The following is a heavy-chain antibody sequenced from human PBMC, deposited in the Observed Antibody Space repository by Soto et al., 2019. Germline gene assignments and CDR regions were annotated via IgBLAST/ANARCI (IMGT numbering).Heavy chain of an antibody. CDR2: IYYSGST. V-gene: IGHV4-59*08. D-gene: IGHD3-16*01. CDR1: GGSTRNYF. Sequence: KTSETLSLTCTVSGGSTRNYFWSWIRQPPGKGLEWIGYIYYSGSTNYNPSLKSRVTISVDTSKNQFSLKLSSVTAADTAVYYCARGGYYYYYMDVWGKGTTVTVSS. CDR3: ARGGYYYYYMDV. J-gene: IGHJ6*03.